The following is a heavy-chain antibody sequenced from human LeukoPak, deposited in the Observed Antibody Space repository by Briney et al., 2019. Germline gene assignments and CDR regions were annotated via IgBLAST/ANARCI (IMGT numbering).Heavy chain of an antibody. J-gene: IGHJ5*02. CDR2: IYYSGST. CDR1: GGSISSSSYY. CDR3: ARDHRGGSSWYEFDP. V-gene: IGHV4-39*07. D-gene: IGHD6-13*01. Sequence: PSQTLSLTCTVSGGSISSSSYYWGWIRQPPGKGLEWIGSIYYSGSTYYNPSLKSRVTISVDTSKNQFSLKLSSVTAADTAVYYCARDHRGGSSWYEFDPWGQGTLVTVSS.